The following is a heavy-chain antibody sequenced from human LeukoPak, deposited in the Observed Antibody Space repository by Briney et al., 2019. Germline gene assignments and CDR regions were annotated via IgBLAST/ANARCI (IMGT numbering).Heavy chain of an antibody. CDR3: ARGSYYDFWSGYYPRGYYYYYMDV. V-gene: IGHV1-8*01. J-gene: IGHJ6*03. D-gene: IGHD3-3*01. CDR2: MNPNSGNT. Sequence: ASVKVSCKASGYTFTSYDINWVRQATGQGLEWMGWMNPNSGNTGYAQKFQGRVTMTRNTSISTAYMELSSLRSEDTAVYYCARGSYYDFWSGYYPRGYYYYYMDVWGKGTTVTVSS. CDR1: GYTFTSYD.